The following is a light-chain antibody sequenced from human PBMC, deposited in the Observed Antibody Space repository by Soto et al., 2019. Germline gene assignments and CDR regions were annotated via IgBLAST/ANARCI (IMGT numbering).Light chain of an antibody. Sequence: EIVLTQSPATLSLSPGERAILSCRASESIRTFLAWYQQKPGQAPRLLIYGASSRATGIPARFSGSGSGADFALTISILEPEDSAVYYCQQRSNWPPYTFGQGTKLEIK. J-gene: IGKJ2*01. CDR3: QQRSNWPPYT. CDR2: GAS. CDR1: ESIRTF. V-gene: IGKV3-11*01.